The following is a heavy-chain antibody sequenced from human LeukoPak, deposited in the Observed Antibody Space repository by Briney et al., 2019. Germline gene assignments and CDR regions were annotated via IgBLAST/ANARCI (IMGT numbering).Heavy chain of an antibody. Sequence: SETLSLTCTVSGGSISSYYWSWIRQPPGKRLEWIGHIHSVDTSKNQFSLKLSSVTAADTAVYYCARHYSSSGDWFDPWGQGVLVTVSS. CDR3: ARHYSSSGDWFDP. CDR1: GGSISSYY. V-gene: IGHV4-59*08. CDR2: IH. J-gene: IGHJ5*02. D-gene: IGHD6-13*01.